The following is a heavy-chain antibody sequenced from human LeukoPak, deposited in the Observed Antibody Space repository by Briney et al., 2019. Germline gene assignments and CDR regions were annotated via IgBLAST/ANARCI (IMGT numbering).Heavy chain of an antibody. V-gene: IGHV3-30-3*01. J-gene: IGHJ4*02. CDR2: ISYDGSNK. D-gene: IGHD2-21*02. CDR1: GFTFSSYA. Sequence: GGSLRLSCAASGFTFSSYAMHWVRQAPGKGLEWVAVISYDGSNKYYADSVKGRFTISRDNSKNTLYLQMNSLRAEDTAVYYCAKDPHCGGDCPDYWGQGTLVTVSS. CDR3: AKDPHCGGDCPDY.